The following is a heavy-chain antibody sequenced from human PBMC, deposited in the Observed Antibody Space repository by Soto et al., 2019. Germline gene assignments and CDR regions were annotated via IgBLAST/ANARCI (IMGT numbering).Heavy chain of an antibody. CDR2: IWYDGSNE. CDR1: GSTFSSYA. CDR3: EREETGTFDR. D-gene: IGHD1-1*01. Sequence: QVQLVESGGGVAQPGRSLRLSCAASGSTFSSYAMHWVRQAPGKGLEWVAVIWYDGSNEDYADSVKGRFTISRDNSNSTLFLLMNSLRVEDTAVYYCEREETGTFDRWGQGTLVTVSS. V-gene: IGHV3-33*01. J-gene: IGHJ4*02.